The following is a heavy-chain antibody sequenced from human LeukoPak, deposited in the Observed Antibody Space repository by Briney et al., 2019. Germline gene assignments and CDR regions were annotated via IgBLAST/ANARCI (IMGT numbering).Heavy chain of an antibody. V-gene: IGHV3-48*01. CDR1: GFSFSSAS. D-gene: IGHD2-15*01. Sequence: GGSLRLSCAASGFSFSSASMNWVRQTPGKGLEWVSYISGGSDAIYYADSVKGRFTISRDNAKRSLYLQLNNLRAEDTAVYYCARDSQWSSWDWDQGTLVTVSS. J-gene: IGHJ4*02. CDR3: ARDSQWSSWD. CDR2: ISGGSDAI.